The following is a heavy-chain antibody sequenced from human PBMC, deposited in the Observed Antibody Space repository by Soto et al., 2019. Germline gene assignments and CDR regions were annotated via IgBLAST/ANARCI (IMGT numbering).Heavy chain of an antibody. V-gene: IGHV4-59*01. CDR3: ARVNTMVRGVTDYYGMEV. Sequence: PTDTLLLTSTVSGGSIRPYCWRWFRQPPGKGLEWIGYIYYSGSTKYNPSLNSRVTISADTSKNQFSLKLSSVTAADTAVYYCARVNTMVRGVTDYYGMEVWGQGNAVT. CDR2: IYYSGST. J-gene: IGHJ6*02. CDR1: GGSIRPYC. D-gene: IGHD3-10*01.